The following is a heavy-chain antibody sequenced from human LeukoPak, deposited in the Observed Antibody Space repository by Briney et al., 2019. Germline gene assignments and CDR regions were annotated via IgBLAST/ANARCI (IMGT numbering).Heavy chain of an antibody. V-gene: IGHV3-15*01. CDR2: IKSKANGETR. D-gene: IGHD3-16*01. CDR3: AKDHLDYVWGSYGDY. CDR1: GFTLSNAG. Sequence: GGSLRLSCASSGFTLSNAGMNWVRQAPSKGLEWVVLIKSKANGETRDYAAPVKGRFTISRDNSKNTLYLQMNSLRAEDTAVYYCAKDHLDYVWGSYGDYWGQGTLVTVSS. J-gene: IGHJ4*02.